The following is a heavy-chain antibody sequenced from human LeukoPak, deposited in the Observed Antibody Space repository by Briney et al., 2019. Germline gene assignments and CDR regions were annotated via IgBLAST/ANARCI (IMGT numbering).Heavy chain of an antibody. CDR3: ARAPTTYDYVWGSYRQNYYFDY. D-gene: IGHD3-16*02. J-gene: IGHJ4*02. V-gene: IGHV3-7*01. Sequence: PGGSLRLSCAASGFTFSSYGMHWVRQAPGEGLEWVADIKQDGSEKYYVDSVKGRFTISRANAKNSLYLQMNSLRAEDTAVYYCARAPTTYDYVWGSYRQNYYFDYWGQGTLVTVSS. CDR1: GFTFSSYG. CDR2: IKQDGSEK.